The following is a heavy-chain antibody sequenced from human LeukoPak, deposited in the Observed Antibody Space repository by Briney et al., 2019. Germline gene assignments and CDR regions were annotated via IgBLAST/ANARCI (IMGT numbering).Heavy chain of an antibody. CDR3: ASIIAAAGTTQFDY. CDR1: GGSISSSSYY. V-gene: IGHV4-39*07. CDR2: IYYSGST. D-gene: IGHD6-13*01. J-gene: IGHJ4*02. Sequence: SETLSLTCTVSGGSISSSSYYWGWIRQPPGKGLEWIGTIYYSGSTSYNPSLKSRVTMSVDASKNQFSLKLSSVTAADTAVYYCASIIAAAGTTQFDYWGQGTLVTVSS.